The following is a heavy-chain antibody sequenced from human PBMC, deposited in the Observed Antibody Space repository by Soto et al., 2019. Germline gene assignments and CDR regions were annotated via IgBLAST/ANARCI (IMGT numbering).Heavy chain of an antibody. CDR3: ASLGSGSYYGWFDP. D-gene: IGHD3-10*01. V-gene: IGHV1-69*13. CDR1: GGTFSSYA. J-gene: IGHJ5*02. CDR2: IIPIFGTA. Sequence: SVKVSCKASGGTFSSYAISWVRQAPGQGLEWMGGIIPIFGTANYAQKFQGRVAITADESTSTAYMELSSLRSEDTAVYYCASLGSGSYYGWFDPWGQVTLGTVSS.